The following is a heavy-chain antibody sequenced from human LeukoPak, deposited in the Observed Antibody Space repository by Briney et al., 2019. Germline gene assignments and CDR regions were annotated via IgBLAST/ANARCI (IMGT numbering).Heavy chain of an antibody. CDR3: ASGVRGTTASFDS. D-gene: IGHD1-1*01. CDR2: TYYGSKWYN. CDR1: GDRVSSSSGA. Sequence: SQNLSLTCAISGDRVSSSSGAWNWIRQSPSRGLEWLGRTYYGSKWYNDYAVSVKSRLTINPDTSKNQFSLHLNSVTPEDTAVYYCASGVRGTTASFDSWGQGTLVTVSS. V-gene: IGHV6-1*01. J-gene: IGHJ4*02.